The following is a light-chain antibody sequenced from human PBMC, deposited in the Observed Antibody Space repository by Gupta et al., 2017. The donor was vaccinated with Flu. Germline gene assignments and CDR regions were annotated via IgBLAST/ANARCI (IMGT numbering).Light chain of an antibody. CDR1: QSIGTD. CDR3: LQDARTPRT. V-gene: IGKV1-39*01. CDR2: AAS. Sequence: DIQMTQSPSSLSASVGDRVTIPCRASQSIGTDLNWYQQKPGKAPKLLISAASSLQSGVPSRFSGSGSGTDFTLTISELQPEDFATYYCLQDARTPRTFGQGTKVEI. J-gene: IGKJ1*01.